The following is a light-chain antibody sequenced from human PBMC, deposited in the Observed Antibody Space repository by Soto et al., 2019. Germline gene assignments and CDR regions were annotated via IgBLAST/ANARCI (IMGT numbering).Light chain of an antibody. Sequence: QSVLTQPASVSGSPGQSITISCTGSSSDVGSYTLVSWYQQHPGKVPKLMTYEVSKRPSGVSVRFSGSRSGNTASLTISVLQAEDEADYFCWSYAGSFTYVFGTGTKVTVL. CDR1: SSDVGSYTL. J-gene: IGLJ1*01. CDR3: WSYAGSFTYV. V-gene: IGLV2-23*02. CDR2: EVS.